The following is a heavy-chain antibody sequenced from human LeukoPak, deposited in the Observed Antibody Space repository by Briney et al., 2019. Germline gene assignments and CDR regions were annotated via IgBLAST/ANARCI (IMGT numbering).Heavy chain of an antibody. J-gene: IGHJ4*02. CDR2: IYSDNT. CDR3: ARRAGAYSHPYDY. Sequence: PGGSLRLSCTVSGFTVSSSSMSWVRQAPGKGLEWVSFIYSDNTHYSDSVKGRFTISRDNSKNTLYLQMNSLRAEDTAVYYCARRAGAYSHPYDYWGQGTLVTVS. D-gene: IGHD4/OR15-4a*01. V-gene: IGHV3-53*01. CDR1: GFTVSSSS.